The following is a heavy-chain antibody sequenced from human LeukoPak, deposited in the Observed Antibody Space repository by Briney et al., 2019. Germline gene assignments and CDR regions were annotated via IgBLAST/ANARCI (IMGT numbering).Heavy chain of an antibody. CDR3: ARPSQGGSGSYEHYYYMDV. CDR2: IYYSGST. J-gene: IGHJ6*03. CDR1: GGSISSYY. V-gene: IGHV4-59*12. Sequence: SETLSLTCTVSGGSISSYYWSWIRQPPGKGLEWIGYIYYSGSTNYNPSLKSRVTISVDTSKNQFSLKLSSVTAADTAVYYCARPSQGGSGSYEHYYYMDVWGKGTTVTVSS. D-gene: IGHD3-10*01.